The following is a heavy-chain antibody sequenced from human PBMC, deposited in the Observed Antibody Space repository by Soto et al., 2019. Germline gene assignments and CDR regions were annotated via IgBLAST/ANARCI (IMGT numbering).Heavy chain of an antibody. D-gene: IGHD3-22*01. J-gene: IGHJ3*02. CDR3: AKILRNYYDSSGYYLPLDAFDI. CDR1: GFTFTTCW. Sequence: PAGSLRLSCEASGFTFTTCWMTWVRQSPGKGLEWVANINKYGSEKFYVDSVKGGFTISRDNSKNTLYLQMNSLRAEDTAVYYCAKILRNYYDSSGYYLPLDAFDIWGQGTMVTVS. CDR2: INKYGSEK. V-gene: IGHV3-7*03.